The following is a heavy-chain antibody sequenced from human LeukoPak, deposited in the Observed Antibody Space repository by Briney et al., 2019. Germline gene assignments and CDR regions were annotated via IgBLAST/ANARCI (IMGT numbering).Heavy chain of an antibody. CDR1: GYTFTGYY. CDR3: ARAYYDILTGYLHQIQNWFDP. D-gene: IGHD3-9*01. CDR2: INPNSGGT. V-gene: IGHV1-2*02. J-gene: IGHJ5*02. Sequence: ASVKVSCKASGYTFTGYYMHWVRQAPGQGLEWMGWINPNSGGTNYAQKFQGRVTMTRDTSISTAYMELSRLRSDDTAVYYCARAYYDILTGYLHQIQNWFDPWGQGTLVTVSS.